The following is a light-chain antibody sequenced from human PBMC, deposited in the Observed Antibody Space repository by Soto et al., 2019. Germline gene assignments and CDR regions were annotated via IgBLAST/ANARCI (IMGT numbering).Light chain of an antibody. J-gene: IGKJ1*01. V-gene: IGKV2-28*01. CDR1: QSLLHSNGHNF. CDR3: TEAIQTWG. Sequence: DIVMTQSPLYLPVTPGEAASISCRSSQSLLHSNGHNFLDWYVQKPGQSPQLLIYLGSNRASGVPDRFSCSGSGNDFALKMSRVEGEDVSVYYCTEAIQTWGFGEGTQV. CDR2: LGS.